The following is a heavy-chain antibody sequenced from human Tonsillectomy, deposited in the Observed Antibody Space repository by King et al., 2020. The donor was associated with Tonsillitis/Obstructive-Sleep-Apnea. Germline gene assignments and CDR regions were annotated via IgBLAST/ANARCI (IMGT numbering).Heavy chain of an antibody. Sequence: QLVQSGAEVKKPGASVKVSCKASGYTFTGYYMRWVRQAPGKGLEWMGWIKPNRGGTNYAQKFQGRVTITRDKSISTAYMELSRLRSDDTAVYYCARGSIVVPAAILDDYCGPGTLFTVSS. V-gene: IGHV1-2*02. CDR1: GYTFTGYY. J-gene: IGHJ4*02. D-gene: IGHD2-2*02. CDR3: ARGSIVVPAAILDDY. CDR2: IKPNRGGT.